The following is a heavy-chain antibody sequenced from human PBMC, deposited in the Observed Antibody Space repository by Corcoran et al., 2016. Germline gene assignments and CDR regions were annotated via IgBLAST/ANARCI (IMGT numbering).Heavy chain of an antibody. D-gene: IGHD3-3*01. CDR2: INHSGST. CDR1: GGSFSGYY. V-gene: IGHV4-34*01. J-gene: IGHJ4*02. CDR3: ARAVYYDFWSGYSKFDY. Sequence: QVQLQQWGAGLLKPSETLSLTCAVYGGSFSGYYWSWIRQPPGKGLEWIGEINHSGSTNYNPSLKSRVTISVDTSKNQFSLKLSSVTAADTAVYYCARAVYYDFWSGYSKFDYWGQGTLVTVSS.